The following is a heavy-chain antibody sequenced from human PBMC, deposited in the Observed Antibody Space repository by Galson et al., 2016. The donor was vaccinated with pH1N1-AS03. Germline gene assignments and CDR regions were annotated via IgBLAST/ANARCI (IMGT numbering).Heavy chain of an antibody. Sequence: ETLSLTCRVSGGSLSGYFWTWIRQPAGKGLEWIGRMDPTGRRNYKSSLESRVSMSVDTSKNEISLRLTSVTAADTAVYYCARERQWVSGDSGPRYGMDVWGQGTTVTVSS. CDR3: ARERQWVSGDSGPRYGMDV. CDR2: MDPTGRR. J-gene: IGHJ6*02. CDR1: GGSLSGYF. D-gene: IGHD3-10*02. V-gene: IGHV4-4*07.